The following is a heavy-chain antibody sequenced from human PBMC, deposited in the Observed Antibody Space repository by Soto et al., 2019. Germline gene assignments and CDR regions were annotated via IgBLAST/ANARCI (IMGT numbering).Heavy chain of an antibody. Sequence: SETLSLTCTVSGGSISSYYWILIRQPPGKGLEWIGYIYYSGSTYYNPSLKSRVTISVDTSKNQFSLKLSSVTAADTAVYYCGRASSTRGYSYGYWFDPWGQGTLVTVSS. CDR1: GGSISSYY. J-gene: IGHJ5*02. CDR3: GRASSTRGYSYGYWFDP. V-gene: IGHV4-59*12. D-gene: IGHD5-18*01. CDR2: IYYSGST.